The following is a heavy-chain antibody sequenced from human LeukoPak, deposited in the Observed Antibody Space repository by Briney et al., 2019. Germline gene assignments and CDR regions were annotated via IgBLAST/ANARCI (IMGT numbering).Heavy chain of an antibody. CDR2: IYTSGST. J-gene: IGHJ3*02. CDR1: GGSISSYC. V-gene: IGHV4-4*07. CDR3: ARSVAKKDTLGPGSAFDI. Sequence: SETLSLTCAVSGGSISSYCWSWIRQSTVKGLEWIGRIYTSGSTNYTPSLKGRVTMSVVTSKNQFSLKLSSVTAADTAVYYCARSVAKKDTLGPGSAFDIWGQGIMVTVSS. D-gene: IGHD2-15*01.